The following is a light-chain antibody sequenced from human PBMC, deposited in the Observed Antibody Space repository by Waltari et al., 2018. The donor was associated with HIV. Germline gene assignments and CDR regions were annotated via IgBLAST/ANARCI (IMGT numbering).Light chain of an antibody. CDR3: QQRSNWPS. J-gene: IGKJ2*03. CDR2: DAS. V-gene: IGKV3-11*01. CDR1: QSVSSY. Sequence: EIVLTQSPATLSLSPGERATLSCRASQSVSSYFAWYQQKPGQAPRLLIYDASNRATGIPARFSGSGSGTDFTLTISSLEPEDFAVYYCQQRSNWPSFGQGTKLEIK.